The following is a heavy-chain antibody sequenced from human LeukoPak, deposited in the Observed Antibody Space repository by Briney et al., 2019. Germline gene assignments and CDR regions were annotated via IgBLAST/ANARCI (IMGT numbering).Heavy chain of an antibody. V-gene: IGHV1-69*13. CDR2: IIPIFGTA. CDR1: GGTFSSYA. CDR3: ARDRAAAGLNNWFDP. D-gene: IGHD6-13*01. J-gene: IGHJ5*02. Sequence: ASVKVSCKASGGTFSSYAISWVRQAPGQGLEWMGGIIPIFGTANYAQKFQGRVTITADESTSTAYMELSSLRSEDTAVYYCARDRAAAGLNNWFDPWGQGTRVTVSS.